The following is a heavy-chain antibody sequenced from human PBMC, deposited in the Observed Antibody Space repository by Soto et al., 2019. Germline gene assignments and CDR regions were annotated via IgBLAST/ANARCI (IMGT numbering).Heavy chain of an antibody. CDR2: INPNSGGT. V-gene: IGHV1-2*04. J-gene: IGHJ4*02. D-gene: IGHD3-9*01. Sequence: QVQLVQSGAEVKKPGASVKVSCKASGYTFTGYYMHWVRQAPGQGLEWMGWINPNSGGTNYAQKFQAWVTMTRDTSISTAYMELSRLRSHDTAVYYCARVLRYLAYDLGYWGQGTLVTVSS. CDR1: GYTFTGYY. CDR3: ARVLRYLAYDLGY.